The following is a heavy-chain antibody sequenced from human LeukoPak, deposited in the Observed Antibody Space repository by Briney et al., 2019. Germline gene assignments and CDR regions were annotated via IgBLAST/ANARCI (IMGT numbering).Heavy chain of an antibody. D-gene: IGHD4-17*01. J-gene: IGHJ4*02. CDR2: TYYSGST. CDR3: ARAPLYGDYTFFDY. V-gene: IGHV4-31*03. Sequence: SETLSLTCTVSGGSISSGGYYWSWIRQHPGKGLEWIGYTYYSGSTYYNPSLKSRVTISVDTSKNQFSLKLSSVTAADTAVYYCARAPLYGDYTFFDYWGQGTLVTVSS. CDR1: GGSISSGGYY.